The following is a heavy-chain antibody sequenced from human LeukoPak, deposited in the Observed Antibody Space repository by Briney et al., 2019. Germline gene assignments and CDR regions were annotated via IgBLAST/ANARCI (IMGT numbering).Heavy chain of an antibody. V-gene: IGHV4-4*02. CDR3: AIKPPSGWFGTGWLDP. J-gene: IGHJ5*02. CDR1: GGSINNNNW. Sequence: SETLSLTCSVSGGSINNNNWWSWVRQSPGKGLEWIGNIYHSGTTHYNPSLKSRATISVDKSKNQFSLKLNSVTAADTAVYYCAIKPPSGWFGTGWLDPWGQGTLVTVSS. CDR2: IYHSGTT. D-gene: IGHD3-10*01.